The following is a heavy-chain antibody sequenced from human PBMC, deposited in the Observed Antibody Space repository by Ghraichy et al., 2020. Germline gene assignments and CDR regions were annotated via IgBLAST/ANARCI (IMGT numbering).Heavy chain of an antibody. CDR2: ISSIGNYI. CDR1: GFTFSSYS. V-gene: IGHV3-21*01. D-gene: IGHD3-16*01. Sequence: GGSLRLSCAASGFTFSSYSMNWVRQAPGKGLGWVSYISSIGNYIYYADSVRGRFTISRDNAKNELYLQMDSLRAEDTAVYYCARLLMVGYYFDYWGRGILV. CDR3: ARLLMVGYYFDY. J-gene: IGHJ4*02.